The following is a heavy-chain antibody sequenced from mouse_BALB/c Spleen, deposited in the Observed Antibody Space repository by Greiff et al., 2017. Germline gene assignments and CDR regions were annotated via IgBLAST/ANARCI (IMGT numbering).Heavy chain of an antibody. CDR2: IYPGNSDT. D-gene: IGHD2-10*01. V-gene: IGHV1-5*01. J-gene: IGHJ4*01. CDR3: TRGAYYGNLYAMDY. Sequence: EVQLQQSGTVLARPGASVKMSCKASGYSFTSYWMHWVKQRPGQGLEWIGAIYPGNSDTSYNQKFKGKAKLTAVTSASTAYMELSSLTNEDSAVYYCTRGAYYGNLYAMDYWGQGTSVTVSS. CDR1: GYSFTSYW.